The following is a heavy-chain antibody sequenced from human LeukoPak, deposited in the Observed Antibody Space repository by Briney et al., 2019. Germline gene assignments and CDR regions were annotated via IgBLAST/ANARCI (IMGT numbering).Heavy chain of an antibody. CDR1: GFTFSIYA. CDR3: AKADPNSSWYSAGMDV. CDR2: VRGGRDNT. V-gene: IGHV3-23*01. D-gene: IGHD6-13*01. Sequence: GGSLRLSCAASGFTFSIYAMSWVRQAPGKGLEWVSSVRGGRDNTYYADSVKGRFTISRDTSKNTLFLQMNSLRAEDTAVYYCAKADPNSSWYSAGMDVWGQGTTVTVSS. J-gene: IGHJ6*02.